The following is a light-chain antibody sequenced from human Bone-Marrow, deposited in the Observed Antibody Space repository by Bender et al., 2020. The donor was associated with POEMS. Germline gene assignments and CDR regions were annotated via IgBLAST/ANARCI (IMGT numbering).Light chain of an antibody. J-gene: IGLJ3*02. CDR1: SSHIGTNP. V-gene: IGLV1-44*01. CDR3: AAWEDSLNGWV. CDR2: INN. Sequence: QSVLTQPPSASGTPGQRVTISCSGSSSHIGTNPVNWYQQPPGTAPKLLIYINNSRPSGVPDRISGSKSGTSASLAISGLQSEDEADYYCAAWEDSLNGWVFGGGTKLTVL.